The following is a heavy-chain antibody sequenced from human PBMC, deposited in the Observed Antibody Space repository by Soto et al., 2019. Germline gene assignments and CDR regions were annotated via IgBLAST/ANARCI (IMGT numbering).Heavy chain of an antibody. CDR2: ISSSGSTI. V-gene: IGHV3-48*03. CDR1: GFTFSSYE. D-gene: IGHD3-22*01. Sequence: PGGSLRLSCAASGFTFSSYEMNWVRQAPGKGLEWVSYISSSGSTIYYADSVKGRFTISRDNAKNSLYLQMNSLRAEDTAVYYCARSDSSGYPFGYWGQGTLVTVSS. CDR3: ARSDSSGYPFGY. J-gene: IGHJ4*02.